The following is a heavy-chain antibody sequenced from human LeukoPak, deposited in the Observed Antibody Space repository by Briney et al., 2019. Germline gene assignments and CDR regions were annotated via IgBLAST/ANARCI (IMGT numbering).Heavy chain of an antibody. Sequence: PGGSLRLSCAASGFTFSSYAMSWVRQAPGKGLEWVSAISGSGGGTYYADSVKGRFTISRDNSRNTLFLQMNSLRAEDTAVYYCAKDLYGDATINYWGQGTLVTVSS. CDR2: ISGSGGGT. J-gene: IGHJ4*02. V-gene: IGHV3-23*01. D-gene: IGHD4-17*01. CDR3: AKDLYGDATINY. CDR1: GFTFSSYA.